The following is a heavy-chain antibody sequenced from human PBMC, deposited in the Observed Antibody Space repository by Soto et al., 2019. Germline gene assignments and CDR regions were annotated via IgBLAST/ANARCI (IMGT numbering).Heavy chain of an antibody. V-gene: IGHV4-39*01. CDR3: ASLGSLSSGWYDY. Sequence: PSETLSLTCTVSGGSISRSNYYWGWIRQPPGKGLEWIASIHYSGNSYYSPSLKSRLTISVDTSKNQFSLNLNSVTAADTAVYYCASLGSLSSGWYDYWGQGTLVTVSS. CDR1: GGSISRSNYY. J-gene: IGHJ4*02. CDR2: IHYSGNS. D-gene: IGHD6-19*01.